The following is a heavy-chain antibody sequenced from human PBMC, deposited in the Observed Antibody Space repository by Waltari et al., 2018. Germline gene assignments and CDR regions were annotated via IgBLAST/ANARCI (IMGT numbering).Heavy chain of an antibody. V-gene: IGHV4-4*02. Sequence: QVQLQESGTGLVKPSGTLSLTCAVSGGSISSSNRWSWVSQPPGKGLEWVVEIYHSGSTYYKPCHKGRVSISVDKSKNQLSLKLRSMTDAVAAVYYCASGSKGRGLAYVFDYWGQGTLVTVSS. J-gene: IGHJ4*02. CDR2: IYHSGST. CDR1: GGSISSSNR. D-gene: IGHD2-8*01. CDR3: ASGSKGRGLAYVFDY.